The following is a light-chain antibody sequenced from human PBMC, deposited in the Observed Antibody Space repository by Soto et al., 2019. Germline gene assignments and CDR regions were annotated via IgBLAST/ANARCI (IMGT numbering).Light chain of an antibody. CDR3: QNKTGAPLT. Sequence: DIQMTQSPSSLSASVGDRVTITCRASQGITYYLAWYQQKPGKVPKLLIYAASTLQSGVPSRFSGGGSGAVFPHPLSRLPPEEVATFYCQNKTGAPLTFGGGTKVEIK. V-gene: IGKV1-27*01. CDR1: QGITYY. CDR2: AAS. J-gene: IGKJ4*01.